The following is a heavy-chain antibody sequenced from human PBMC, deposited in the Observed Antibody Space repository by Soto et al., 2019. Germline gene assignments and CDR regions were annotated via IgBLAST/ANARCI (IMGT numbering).Heavy chain of an antibody. CDR2: IYHSGST. CDR3: ARGMGAYYYDSSGPFEAFDI. J-gene: IGHJ3*02. Sequence: QLQLQESGSGLVKPSQTLSLTCAVSGGSISSGGYSWSWIRQPPGKGLEWIGYIYHSGSTYYNPSLKSRVTISVDRSKNQFSLKLSSVTAADTAVYYCARGMGAYYYDSSGPFEAFDIWGQGTMVTVSS. D-gene: IGHD3-22*01. V-gene: IGHV4-30-2*01. CDR1: GGSISSGGYS.